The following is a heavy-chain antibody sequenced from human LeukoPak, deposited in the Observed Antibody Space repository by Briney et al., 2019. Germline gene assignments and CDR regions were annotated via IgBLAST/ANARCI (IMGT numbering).Heavy chain of an antibody. CDR3: ARWQVGATGARPTGIDY. V-gene: IGHV3-21*01. J-gene: IGHJ4*02. D-gene: IGHD1-26*01. CDR1: GFTFSSYS. Sequence: GGSLRLSCAASGFTFSSYSMNWVRQAPGKGLEWVSSISSSSSYIYYADSVKGRFTISRDNAKNSLYLQMNSLRAEDTAVYYCARWQVGATGARPTGIDYWGQGTLVTVSS. CDR2: ISSSSSYI.